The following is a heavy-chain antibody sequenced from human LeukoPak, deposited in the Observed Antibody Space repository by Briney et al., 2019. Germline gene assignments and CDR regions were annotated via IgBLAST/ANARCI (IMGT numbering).Heavy chain of an antibody. J-gene: IGHJ4*02. V-gene: IGHV3-23*01. CDR1: GFTFSSYA. CDR2: ISGSGGST. Sequence: GGSLRLSCAASGFTFSSYAMSWVRQAPGKGLEWVSAISGSGGSTYYADSVKGRFTISRDNSKNTLYLQMNSLRAEDTAVYYCAKGTIFGVSKRWYFDYWGQGTLVTVSS. D-gene: IGHD3-3*01. CDR3: AKGTIFGVSKRWYFDY.